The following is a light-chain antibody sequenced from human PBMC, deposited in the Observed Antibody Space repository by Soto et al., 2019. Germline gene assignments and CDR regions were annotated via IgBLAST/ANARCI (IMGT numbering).Light chain of an antibody. V-gene: IGKV3-20*01. CDR3: QQYGSSPPIT. CDR2: GAS. Sequence: EIVLTQSPGTLSLSPGERATLSCRASQSVSSSYLAWYQQKPGQAPRLLIYGASTRATGIPDRFGGSGSGTEFTLTISRLEPEDFAVYYCQQYGSSPPITFGQGTRLEIK. J-gene: IGKJ5*01. CDR1: QSVSSSY.